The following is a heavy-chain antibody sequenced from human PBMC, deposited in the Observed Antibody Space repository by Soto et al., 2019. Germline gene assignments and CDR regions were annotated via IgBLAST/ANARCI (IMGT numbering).Heavy chain of an antibody. V-gene: IGHV3-30-3*01. D-gene: IGHD3-22*01. CDR3: ARDGHYYDSSGYYDMDV. Sequence: GGSLRLSCAASGFTFSSYAMHWVRQAPGKGLEWVAVISYDGSNKYYADSVKGRFTISRDNSKNTLYLQMNSLRAEDTAVYYCARDGHYYDSSGYYDMDVWGQGTTVTVSS. J-gene: IGHJ6*02. CDR2: ISYDGSNK. CDR1: GFTFSSYA.